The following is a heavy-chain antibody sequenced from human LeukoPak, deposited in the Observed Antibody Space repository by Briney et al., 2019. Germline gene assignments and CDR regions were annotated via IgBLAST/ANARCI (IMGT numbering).Heavy chain of an antibody. CDR2: ISYDGSNK. CDR3: PLSGWSH. J-gene: IGHJ4*02. CDR1: GFTLSSYA. V-gene: IGHV3-30*04. Sequence: GGSLRLSCAASGFTLSSYAMHWVRQAPGKGLEWVAVISYDGSNKYYADSVKGRFTISRDNSKNTLYLQMNSLRAEDTAVYYCPLSGWSHWGQGTLVTVSS. D-gene: IGHD6-19*01.